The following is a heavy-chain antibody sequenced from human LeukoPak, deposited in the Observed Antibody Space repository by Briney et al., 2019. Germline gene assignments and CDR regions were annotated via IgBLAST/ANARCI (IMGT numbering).Heavy chain of an antibody. J-gene: IGHJ3*02. CDR2: INTNTGNP. V-gene: IGHV7-4-1*02. CDR1: GYTFTSYG. Sequence: ASVKVSCKASGYTFTSYGISWVRQAPGQGLEWMGWINTNTGNPTYAQGFTGRFVFSLDTSVSTAYLQISSLKAEDTAVYYCASPLGDTAIAFDIWGQGTMVTVSS. D-gene: IGHD5-18*01. CDR3: ASPLGDTAIAFDI.